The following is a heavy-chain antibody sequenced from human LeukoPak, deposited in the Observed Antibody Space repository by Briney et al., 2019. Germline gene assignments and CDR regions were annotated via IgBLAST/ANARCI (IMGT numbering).Heavy chain of an antibody. Sequence: PGGSLRLSCAASGFTFSSCSMNWVRQAPGKGLEWVSSISSSSSYIYYADSVKGRFTISRDNAKNSLYLQMNSLRAEDTAVYYCARIYCSSTSCRPPYYYGMDVWGKGTTVTVSS. D-gene: IGHD2-2*01. V-gene: IGHV3-21*01. CDR1: GFTFSSCS. J-gene: IGHJ6*04. CDR3: ARIYCSSTSCRPPYYYGMDV. CDR2: ISSSSSYI.